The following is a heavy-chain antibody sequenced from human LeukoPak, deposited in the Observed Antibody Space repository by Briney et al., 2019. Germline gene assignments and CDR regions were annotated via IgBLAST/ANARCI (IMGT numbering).Heavy chain of an antibody. CDR3: ARNTGGSNWGGTLDY. Sequence: SETLSLTCTVSGGSISSYYWSWIRQPPGKGLEWIGYIYYSGSTNYNPSLKSRVTISVDTSKNQFSLKLSSVTAADTAVYYCARNTGGSNWGGTLDYWGQGTLVTVSS. J-gene: IGHJ4*02. V-gene: IGHV4-59*01. D-gene: IGHD6-13*01. CDR2: IYYSGST. CDR1: GGSISSYY.